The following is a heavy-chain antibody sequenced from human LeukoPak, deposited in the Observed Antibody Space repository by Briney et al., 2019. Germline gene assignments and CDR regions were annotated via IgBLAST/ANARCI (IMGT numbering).Heavy chain of an antibody. V-gene: IGHV4-59*12. Sequence: SETLSLTCTVSGGSISSYYWSWIRQPPGKGLEWIGYIYYSGSTNYNPSLKSRVTVSVDTSKNQFSLKLSSVTAADTAVYYCARAQRGDGFDIWGQGTMVTVSS. CDR2: IYYSGST. J-gene: IGHJ3*02. D-gene: IGHD6-25*01. CDR3: ARAQRGDGFDI. CDR1: GGSISSYY.